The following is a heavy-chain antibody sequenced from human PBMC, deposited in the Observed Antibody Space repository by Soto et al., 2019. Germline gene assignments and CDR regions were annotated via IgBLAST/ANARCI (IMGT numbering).Heavy chain of an antibody. CDR1: GYSFTEFG. CDR2: VNTGNGDT. D-gene: IGHD3-3*01. CDR3: AREYYDPVAGRYFDP. Sequence: QIHLVQSGADVKKPGASVTISCQTSGYSFTEFGLHWVRQAPGHRLEWLGWVNTGNGDTRYPQNLQCRITITRDTAATTAYMQLNSLRSEDTAVYYCAREYYDPVAGRYFDPWGQGTMITVSS. J-gene: IGHJ5*02. V-gene: IGHV1-3*04.